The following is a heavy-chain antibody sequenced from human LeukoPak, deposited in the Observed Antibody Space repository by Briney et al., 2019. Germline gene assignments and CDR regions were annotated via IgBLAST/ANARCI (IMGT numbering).Heavy chain of an antibody. J-gene: IGHJ5*02. CDR1: GYTFTTYD. V-gene: IGHV1-8*01. CDR2: MNPNSGNT. CDR3: ARGYSYANGWLDP. Sequence: ASVKVSCKASGYTFTTYDINWVRQATEQGLEWMVWMNPNSGNTGYAQKFQGRPTMTRNTSTSTAYMELSSLRSEDTAVYYCARGYSYANGWLDPWGQGTLVTVSS. D-gene: IGHD5-18*01.